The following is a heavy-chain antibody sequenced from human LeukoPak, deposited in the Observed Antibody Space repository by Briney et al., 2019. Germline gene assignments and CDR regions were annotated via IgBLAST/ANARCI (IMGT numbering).Heavy chain of an antibody. CDR1: GFTFSSYA. D-gene: IGHD6-13*01. Sequence: GGSLRLSCAASGFTFSSYAMSWVRQAPGKGLEWVSAISGSGGSTYYADSVKGRFTISRDNSKNTLYLQMNSLRAEDTAVYFCARGRLYSSTWYVPFDPWGQGTLVTVSS. J-gene: IGHJ5*02. CDR2: ISGSGGST. V-gene: IGHV3-23*01. CDR3: ARGRLYSSTWYVPFDP.